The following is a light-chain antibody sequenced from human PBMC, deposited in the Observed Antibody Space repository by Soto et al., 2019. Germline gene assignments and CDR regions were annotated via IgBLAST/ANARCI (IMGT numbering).Light chain of an antibody. V-gene: IGLV1-47*02. J-gene: IGLJ1*01. CDR2: NNN. CDR1: SSNIGSNY. Sequence: QSALTQPPSASGTPGQGVTISCSGSSSNIGSNYVYWYQQLPGTAPKLLIYNNNQRPSGVPGRFSASKSGTSASLAIRGLRSDDEADYYCSSWDGSLSGYVFGAGTKVTVL. CDR3: SSWDGSLSGYV.